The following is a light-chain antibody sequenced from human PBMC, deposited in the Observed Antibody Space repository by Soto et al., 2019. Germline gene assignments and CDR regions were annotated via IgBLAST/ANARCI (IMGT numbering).Light chain of an antibody. Sequence: QSVLTQPPSVSAAPGQKVTISCSGSSANIGGNYVSWYQHIPGTGTKLVIYYSDKRTSEIPDRCSGSKSRTSATLDITGRPTGDEADYYWGAWDGSLSVVLFGGGTKVTVL. CDR3: GAWDGSLSVVL. CDR1: SANIGGNY. J-gene: IGLJ2*01. CDR2: YSD. V-gene: IGLV1-51*01.